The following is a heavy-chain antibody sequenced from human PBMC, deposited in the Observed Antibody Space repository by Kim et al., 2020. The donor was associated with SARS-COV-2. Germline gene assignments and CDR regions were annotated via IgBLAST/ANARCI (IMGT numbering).Heavy chain of an antibody. CDR3: AKDRDSSSWYDY. CDR1: GFTFSSYG. Sequence: GGSLRLSCAASGFTFSSYGMHWVRQAPGKGLEWVAVISYDGSNKYYADSVKGRFTISRDNSKNTLYLQMNSLRAEDTAVYYCAKDRDSSSWYDYWGQGTLVTVSS. D-gene: IGHD6-13*01. J-gene: IGHJ4*02. V-gene: IGHV3-30*18. CDR2: ISYDGSNK.